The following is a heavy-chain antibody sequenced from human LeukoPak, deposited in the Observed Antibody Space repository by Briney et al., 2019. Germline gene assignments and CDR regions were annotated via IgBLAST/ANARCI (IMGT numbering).Heavy chain of an antibody. CDR2: IYYSGST. Sequence: SQTLSLTCTVSGGSISSGDYYWSWIRQPPGKGLEWIGYIYYSGSTYYNPSLKSRVTISVDTSKNQFSLKLSSVTAADTALYYCARDLGYDFWSGYKDWGQGTLVTVSS. J-gene: IGHJ4*02. V-gene: IGHV4-30-4*01. D-gene: IGHD3-3*01. CDR3: ARDLGYDFWSGYKD. CDR1: GGSISSGDYY.